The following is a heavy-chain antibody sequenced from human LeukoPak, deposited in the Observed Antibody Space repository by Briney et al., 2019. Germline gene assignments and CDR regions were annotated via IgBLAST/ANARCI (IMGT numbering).Heavy chain of an antibody. J-gene: IGHJ3*02. CDR3: ARRDYGGNLPYAFDI. D-gene: IGHD4-23*01. CDR1: GGSVTSTNW. Sequence: SETLSLTCDVSGGSVTSTNWWTWVRQPPGKGLEWIGYISYSGTTNYNPSLKTRVTMSVDTSKNKFSLRLSSVTAADTAVYYCARRDYGGNLPYAFDIWGQGTLVTVSS. V-gene: IGHV4-59*08. CDR2: ISYSGTT.